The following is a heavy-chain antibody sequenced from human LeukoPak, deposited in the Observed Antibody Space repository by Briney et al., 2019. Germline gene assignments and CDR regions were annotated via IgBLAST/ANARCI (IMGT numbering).Heavy chain of an antibody. CDR3: ARGSFGDYPY. Sequence: SETLSLTCAASGGSISSYYWSWIRRPPGKGLEWIGYIYYSGSTNYNPSLKSRVTISVDTSKNQFSLKLSSVTAADTAVYYCARGSFGDYPYWGQGTLVTVSS. D-gene: IGHD4-17*01. V-gene: IGHV4-59*01. CDR2: IYYSGST. CDR1: GGSISSYY. J-gene: IGHJ4*02.